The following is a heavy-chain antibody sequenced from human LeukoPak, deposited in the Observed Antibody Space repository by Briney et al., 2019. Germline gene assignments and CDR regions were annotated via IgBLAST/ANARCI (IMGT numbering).Heavy chain of an antibody. CDR3: ATPRSPDWYFDL. Sequence: GSSVKVSCKASGGTFSSYAISWVRQAPGQGLEWMGEIIPIFGTANYAQKFQGRVTITTDESTSTAYMELSSLRSEDTAVYYCATPRSPDWYFDLWGRGTLVTVSS. CDR2: IIPIFGTA. CDR1: GGTFSSYA. V-gene: IGHV1-69*05. J-gene: IGHJ2*01.